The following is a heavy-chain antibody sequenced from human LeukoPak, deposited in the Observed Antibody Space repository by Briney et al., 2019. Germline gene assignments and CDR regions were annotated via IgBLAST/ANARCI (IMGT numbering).Heavy chain of an antibody. CDR3: AKPPYSSGWYVFDY. J-gene: IGHJ4*02. V-gene: IGHV3-23*01. Sequence: PGGSLRLSCAASGFTFSNYGMSWVRQAPGKGLEWVSAISGSGGSTYYADSVKGRFTISRDNSKNTLYLQMNSLRAEDTAVYYCAKPPYSSGWYVFDYWGQGTLVTVSS. CDR1: GFTFSNYG. D-gene: IGHD6-19*01. CDR2: ISGSGGST.